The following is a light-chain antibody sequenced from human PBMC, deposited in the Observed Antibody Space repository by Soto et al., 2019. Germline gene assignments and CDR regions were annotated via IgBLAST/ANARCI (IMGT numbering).Light chain of an antibody. V-gene: IGKV3-20*01. J-gene: IGKJ5*01. CDR1: QTVTSSY. CDR2: GAS. CDR3: QRIT. Sequence: EIVLTQSPDTLSLSPGEKATLSCRASQTVTSSYLAWYQQKPGQAPRLLIFGASNRATGIPDRFSGSGSGTDFTLTISRLEPEDSAVYYCQRITFGQGTRLEIK.